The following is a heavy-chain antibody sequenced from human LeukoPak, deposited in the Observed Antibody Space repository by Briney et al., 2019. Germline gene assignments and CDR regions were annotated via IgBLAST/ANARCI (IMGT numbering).Heavy chain of an antibody. CDR1: GDSISFYF. V-gene: IGHV4-59*08. J-gene: IGHJ2*01. Sequence: SETLSLTCSVSGDSISFYFWTWIRQPPGKGLEWIGYIYYGGSTNYNPSLKSRVTISVDTSKNQLSLKLSSVTAADTAVYYCARHLPYWYFDLWGRGTLVTFSS. CDR2: IYYGGST. CDR3: ARHLPYWYFDL.